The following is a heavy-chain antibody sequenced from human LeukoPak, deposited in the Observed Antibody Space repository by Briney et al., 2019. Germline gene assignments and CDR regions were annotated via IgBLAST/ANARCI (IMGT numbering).Heavy chain of an antibody. D-gene: IGHD3-10*01. J-gene: IGHJ4*02. CDR2: ISWNSGSI. V-gene: IGHV3-9*01. CDR1: GFTFDDYA. CDR3: AKSVGGYFDY. Sequence: GGSLRLSCAASGFTFDDYAVHWVRQAPGKGLEWVSGISWNSGSIGYADSVKGRFTISRDNAKNSLYLQMNSLRAEDTALYYCAKSVGGYFDYWGQGTLVTVSS.